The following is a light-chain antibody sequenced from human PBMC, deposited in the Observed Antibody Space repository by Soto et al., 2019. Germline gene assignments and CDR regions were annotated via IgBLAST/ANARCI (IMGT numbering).Light chain of an antibody. Sequence: QSALTQPASVSGSPGQSITISCSGTSSDVGRHNAVSWYQQHPGKVPQLMIYDVSIRPSGISDRLSASKSGNMASLTISGLQAEDEADYYCSSYRVGGSYVFGTGT. J-gene: IGLJ1*01. CDR2: DVS. V-gene: IGLV2-14*03. CDR3: SSYRVGGSYV. CDR1: SSDVGRHNA.